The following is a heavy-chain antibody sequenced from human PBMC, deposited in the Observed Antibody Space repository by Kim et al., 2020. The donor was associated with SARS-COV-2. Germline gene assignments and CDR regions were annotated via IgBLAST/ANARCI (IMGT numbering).Heavy chain of an antibody. J-gene: IGHJ6*02. V-gene: IGHV4-30-4*01. D-gene: IGHD3-10*01. CDR3: ARDTTPARGIYGSGRYYYYHDGMDV. Sequence: SETLSLTCTVSGGSISSGDYYWSWIRQPPGKGLEWIGYIYYSGSTYYNPSLKSRVTISVDTSKNQFSLKLSSVTAADTAVYYCARDTTPARGIYGSGRYYYYHDGMDVWGQGTTVTVSS. CDR2: IYYSGST. CDR1: GGSISSGDYY.